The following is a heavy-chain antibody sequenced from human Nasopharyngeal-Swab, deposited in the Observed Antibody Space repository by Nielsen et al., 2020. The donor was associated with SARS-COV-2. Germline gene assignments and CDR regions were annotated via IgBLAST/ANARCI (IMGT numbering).Heavy chain of an antibody. J-gene: IGHJ4*02. CDR1: GYSFTSYW. Sequence: KVSCKGSGYSFTSYWIGWVRQMPGKGLEWMGIIYPGDSDTRYSPSFQGQVTISADKSISTAYLQWSSLKASDTAMYYCARRVGYCSGGSCYFDYWGQGTLVTASS. CDR2: IYPGDSDT. D-gene: IGHD2-15*01. V-gene: IGHV5-51*01. CDR3: ARRVGYCSGGSCYFDY.